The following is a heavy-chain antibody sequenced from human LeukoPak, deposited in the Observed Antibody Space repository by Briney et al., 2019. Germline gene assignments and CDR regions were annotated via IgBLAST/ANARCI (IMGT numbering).Heavy chain of an antibody. CDR1: GGTFSPYA. Sequence: SPVKVSCKPSGGTFSPYAIRWLRQPPGQGLECMGGIIPFFGTANNAQKSQGRVTITADNSTSTAYMELSSLRSEDTAVYSCARGPDIVVVPAAIGNYYGMDVWGKGTTVTASS. V-gene: IGHV1-69*06. D-gene: IGHD2-2*01. CDR3: ARGPDIVVVPAAIGNYYGMDV. CDR2: IIPFFGTA. J-gene: IGHJ6*04.